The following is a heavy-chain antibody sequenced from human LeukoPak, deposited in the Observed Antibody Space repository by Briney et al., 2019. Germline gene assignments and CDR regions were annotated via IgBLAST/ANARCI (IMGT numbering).Heavy chain of an antibody. CDR2: MNPNSGNT. D-gene: IGHD6-19*01. CDR3: ARDSLYSRGWPYYFDY. CDR1: GYTFTSYD. J-gene: IGHJ4*02. Sequence: ASVKVSCKASGYTFTSYDINWVRQATGQGLEWMGWMNPNSGNTGYAQKFQGRVTMTRNTSISTAYMELSSLRSEDTAVYYCARDSLYSRGWPYYFDYWGQGTLVTVSS. V-gene: IGHV1-8*01.